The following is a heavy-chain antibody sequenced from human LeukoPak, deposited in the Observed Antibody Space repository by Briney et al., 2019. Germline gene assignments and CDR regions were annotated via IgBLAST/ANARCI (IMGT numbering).Heavy chain of an antibody. CDR2: TYYRSKWYY. V-gene: IGHV6-1*01. Sequence: SQTLSLTCAISGDIVSNDTAAWSWIRQSPSRGLEWLGRTYYRSKWYYDYAISVKSRMTIDLETSKNRFSLHLNSVTPDDTAVYYCARLRRYIKQATSGMDVWGQGTTVTVSS. J-gene: IGHJ6*02. CDR1: GDIVSNDTAA. CDR3: ARLRRYIKQATSGMDV. D-gene: IGHD5-18*01.